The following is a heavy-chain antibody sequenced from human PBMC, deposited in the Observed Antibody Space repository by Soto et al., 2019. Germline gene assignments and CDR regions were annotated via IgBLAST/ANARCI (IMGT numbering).Heavy chain of an antibody. J-gene: IGHJ4*02. V-gene: IGHV3-23*01. CDR3: ARGAAAGSRYYFEY. CDR2: ITGSSGNT. Sequence: EVQLLESGGGLVQPGGSLRLSCAASGFTFSSYAMSWVRQAPGKGLEWVSTITGSSGNTYYADSVMGRFTISRDNSKNTLYLQVNSLRAEDMAVYYWARGAAAGSRYYFEYWGQGTLATVSP. D-gene: IGHD6-13*01. CDR1: GFTFSSYA.